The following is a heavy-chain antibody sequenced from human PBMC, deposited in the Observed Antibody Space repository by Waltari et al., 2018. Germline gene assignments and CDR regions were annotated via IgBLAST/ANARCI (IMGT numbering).Heavy chain of an antibody. J-gene: IGHJ3*02. Sequence: QLQLQESGPGLVKPSETLSLTCTVPGGSISSSSYYWGWIRQPPGKGLEWIGSIYYSGSTYYNPSLKSRVTISVDTSKNQFSLKLSSVTAADTAVYYCARDLRYSSSHGAFDIWGQGTMVTVSS. CDR1: GGSISSSSYY. CDR3: ARDLRYSSSHGAFDI. CDR2: IYYSGST. D-gene: IGHD6-13*01. V-gene: IGHV4-39*07.